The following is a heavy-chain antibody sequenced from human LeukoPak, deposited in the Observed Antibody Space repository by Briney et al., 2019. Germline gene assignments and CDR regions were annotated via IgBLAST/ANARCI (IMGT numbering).Heavy chain of an antibody. Sequence: ASVKVSCKVSGYTLTELSMHWVRQAPGKGLEWMGGFDPEDGETIYAQKFQGRVTMTEDTSTDTAYMELSSLRSEDTAVYYCATDRGSGWYLAFDIWGQGTMVTVSS. CDR3: ATDRGSGWYLAFDI. D-gene: IGHD6-19*01. CDR2: FDPEDGET. CDR1: GYTLTELS. J-gene: IGHJ3*02. V-gene: IGHV1-24*01.